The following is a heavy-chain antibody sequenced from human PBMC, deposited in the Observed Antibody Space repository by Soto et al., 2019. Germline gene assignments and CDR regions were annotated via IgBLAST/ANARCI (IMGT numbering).Heavy chain of an antibody. V-gene: IGHV3-9*01. D-gene: IGHD2-15*01. Sequence: GGSLRLSCVASGFTVDDYAMHWVRQAPGKGLEWVSGISANGDTIDYADSVKGRFTISRDNAKNSLYLQMNSLRAEDTAVYYCARGANLVDPPDFDYWGQGTLVTVSS. CDR2: ISANGDTI. CDR3: ARGANLVDPPDFDY. J-gene: IGHJ4*02. CDR1: GFTVDDYA.